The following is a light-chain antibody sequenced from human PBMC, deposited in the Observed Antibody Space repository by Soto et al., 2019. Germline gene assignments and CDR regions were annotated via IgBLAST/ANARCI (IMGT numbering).Light chain of an antibody. J-gene: IGKJ2*01. V-gene: IGKV3-15*01. CDR1: QTLSRN. Sequence: EMVMTQSPATLSVSPGERATLSCRASQTLSRNLAWYQQQPGQAPRLLIYGASTRATGIPARFSGSESGTDFTLTISSLQSEDFAVYYCQQYDNWPHTFGQGTKLEIK. CDR2: GAS. CDR3: QQYDNWPHT.